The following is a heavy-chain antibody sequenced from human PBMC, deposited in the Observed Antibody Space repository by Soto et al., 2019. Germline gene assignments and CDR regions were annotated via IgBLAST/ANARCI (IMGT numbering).Heavy chain of an antibody. Sequence: GASVKVSCKASGYTFTSYGISWVRQAPGQGLEWMGWISAYNGNTNYAQKLQGRVTMTTDTSTSTAYMELRSLRSDDTAVYYCARVPNLDSSGYFNWFDPWGQGTLVTVSS. V-gene: IGHV1-18*01. CDR1: GYTFTSYG. CDR2: ISAYNGNT. CDR3: ARVPNLDSSGYFNWFDP. D-gene: IGHD3-22*01. J-gene: IGHJ5*02.